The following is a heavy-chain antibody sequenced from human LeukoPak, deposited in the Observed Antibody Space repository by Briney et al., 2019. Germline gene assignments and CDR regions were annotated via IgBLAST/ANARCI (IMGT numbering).Heavy chain of an antibody. V-gene: IGHV4-38-2*02. CDR1: GYSISSGYY. CDR3: ARGELGIVVVTATPVYFDY. D-gene: IGHD2-21*02. J-gene: IGHJ4*02. Sequence: SETLSLTCTVSGYSISSGYYWGWIRQPPGKGLEWIGSIYHSGSTYYNPSLKSRVTISVDTSKNQFSLKLSSVTAADTAVYYCARGELGIVVVTATPVYFDYWGQGTLVTVSS. CDR2: IYHSGST.